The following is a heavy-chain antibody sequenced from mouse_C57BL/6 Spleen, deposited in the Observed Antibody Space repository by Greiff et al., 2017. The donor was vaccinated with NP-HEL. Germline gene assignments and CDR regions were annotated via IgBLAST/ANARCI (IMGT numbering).Heavy chain of an antibody. Sequence: QVQLQQSGAELARPGASVKMSCKASGYTFTSYTMHWVKQRPGQGLEWIGYINPSSGYTKYNQKFKDKATVTADKSSSTAYMQLSSLTSEDSAVYYCARDHEHNYAMDYWGQGTSVTVSS. J-gene: IGHJ4*01. CDR3: ARDHEHNYAMDY. CDR1: GYTFTSYT. CDR2: INPSSGYT. V-gene: IGHV1-4*01.